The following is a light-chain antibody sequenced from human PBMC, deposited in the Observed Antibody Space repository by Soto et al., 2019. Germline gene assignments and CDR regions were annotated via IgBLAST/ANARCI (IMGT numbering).Light chain of an antibody. CDR2: GYN. CDR3: QSYDSSLSAWV. J-gene: IGLJ2*01. Sequence: QSVLTQPPSVSGAPGQRGTISCTGSSSNIGAGYDVHWYQQLPGTAPKLLVYGYNNRPSGVPDRFSVSKSGTSASLTITGLQTEDEADYYCQSYDSSLSAWVFGGGTKVTVL. V-gene: IGLV1-40*01. CDR1: SSNIGAGYD.